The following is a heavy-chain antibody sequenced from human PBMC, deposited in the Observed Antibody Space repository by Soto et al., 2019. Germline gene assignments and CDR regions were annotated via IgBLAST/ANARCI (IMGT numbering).Heavy chain of an antibody. CDR1: GGSISSSSYY. D-gene: IGHD2-21*02. J-gene: IGHJ6*02. CDR3: ARGNCGGDCYIYYYYGMDV. CDR2: IYYSGST. Sequence: SETLSLTCTVSGGSISSSSYYWGRIRQHPGKGLEWIGYIYYSGSTYYNPSLKSRVTISVDTSKNQFSLKLSSVTAADTAVYNCARGNCGGDCYIYYYYGMDVWGQGTTVTVSS. V-gene: IGHV4-31*03.